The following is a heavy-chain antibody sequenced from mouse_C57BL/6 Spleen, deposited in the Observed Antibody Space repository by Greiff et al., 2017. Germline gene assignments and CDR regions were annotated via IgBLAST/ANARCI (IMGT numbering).Heavy chain of an antibody. CDR2: LSPGRGHT. V-gene: IGHV1-76*01. Sequence: QVPLQQSGAELVRPGASVKLSCKASGYTFTDYYINWVKQRPGKGLAWIARLSPGRGHTYYNEKFQGKSTLTAEKSSSTAYIQLSSLTSEDSAVYFCARVLYYYGSSPYYFDYWGQGTTLTVSS. J-gene: IGHJ2*01. CDR1: GYTFTDYY. CDR3: ARVLYYYGSSPYYFDY. D-gene: IGHD1-1*01.